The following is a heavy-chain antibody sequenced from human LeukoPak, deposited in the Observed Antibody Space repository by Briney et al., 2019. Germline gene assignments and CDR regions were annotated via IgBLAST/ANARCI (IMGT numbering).Heavy chain of an antibody. V-gene: IGHV1-18*04. J-gene: IGHJ4*02. CDR2: ISAYNGNT. Sequence: ASVKVSCKASGYTFTSYGISWVRQAPGQGLEWMGWISAYNGNTIYAQKLQGRVTMTTDTSTSTVYMELRSLTSDDTAVYYCARVSPYYYGSGTYYIPYTFDYWGQGTLVTVSS. D-gene: IGHD3-10*01. CDR1: GYTFTSYG. CDR3: ARVSPYYYGSGTYYIPYTFDY.